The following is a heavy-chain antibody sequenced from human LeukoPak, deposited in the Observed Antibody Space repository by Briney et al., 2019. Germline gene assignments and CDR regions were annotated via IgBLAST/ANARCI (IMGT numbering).Heavy chain of an antibody. CDR2: ISGSGGST. CDR1: GFTFSNYA. V-gene: IGHV3-23*01. J-gene: IGHJ4*02. Sequence: GGSLRLSCAASGFTFSNYAMIWVRQAPGKGLEWGSVISGSGGSTYYADSVKGRFTISRENSKNTLSLQMNRLRAEDTAVYYCAKGPRYSAWLLDWGQGTLVTVSS. D-gene: IGHD3-9*01. CDR3: AKGPRYSAWLLD.